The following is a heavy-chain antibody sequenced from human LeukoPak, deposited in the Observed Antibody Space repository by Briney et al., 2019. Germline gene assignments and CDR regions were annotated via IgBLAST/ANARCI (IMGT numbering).Heavy chain of an antibody. CDR1: GGTFSSYA. J-gene: IGHJ3*02. Sequence: SAKVSCKASGGTFSSYAISWVRQAPGQGLEWMGGIIPIFGTANYAQKFQGRVTITTDESTSTAYMELSSLRSEDTAVYYCARGVGGGRVFAFDIWGQGTMVTVSS. V-gene: IGHV1-69*05. D-gene: IGHD4-23*01. CDR2: IIPIFGTA. CDR3: ARGVGGGRVFAFDI.